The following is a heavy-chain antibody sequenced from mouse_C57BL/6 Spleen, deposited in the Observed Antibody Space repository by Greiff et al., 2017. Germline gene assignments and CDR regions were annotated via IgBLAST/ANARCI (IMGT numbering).Heavy chain of an antibody. CDR3: ARGPINDGSSWWYFGV. CDR1: GYTFTSYW. J-gene: IGHJ1*03. Sequence: VKLQESGAELVKPGASVKMSCKASGYTFTSYWITWVKQRPGQGLEWIGDIYPGSGSTNYNEKFKSKATLTVDTSSSTAYMQLSSLTSEDSAVYYCARGPINDGSSWWYFGVWGTGTTVTVSS. CDR2: IYPGSGST. D-gene: IGHD1-1*01. V-gene: IGHV1-55*01.